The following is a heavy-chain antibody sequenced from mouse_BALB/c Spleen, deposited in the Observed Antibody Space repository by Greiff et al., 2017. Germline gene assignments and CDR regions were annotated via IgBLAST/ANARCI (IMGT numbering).Heavy chain of an antibody. D-gene: IGHD1-1*01. Sequence: QVQLQQSGAELARPGASVKLSCKASGYTFTSYWMPWVKQRPGQGLEWIGAIYPGDGDTRYTQKFKGKATLTADKSSSTAYMQLSSLASEDSAVYYCARCTTVVEGTHFDYWGQGTTLTVSS. CDR2: IYPGDGDT. J-gene: IGHJ2*01. CDR3: ARCTTVVEGTHFDY. CDR1: GYTFTSYW. V-gene: IGHV1-87*01.